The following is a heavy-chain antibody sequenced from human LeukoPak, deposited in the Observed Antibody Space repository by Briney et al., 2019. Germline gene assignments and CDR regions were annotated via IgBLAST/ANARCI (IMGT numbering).Heavy chain of an antibody. D-gene: IGHD3-10*01. CDR3: ATVGRVLLWFGEVNYFDY. V-gene: IGHV1-24*01. CDR2: FDPEDGET. CDR1: GYTLTELS. Sequence: ASVTVSCKVSGYTLTELSMHWVRQAPGKGLEWTGGFDPEDGETIYAQKFQGRVTMTEDTSTDTAYMELSSLRSEDTAVYYCATVGRVLLWFGEVNYFDYWGQGTLVTVSS. J-gene: IGHJ4*02.